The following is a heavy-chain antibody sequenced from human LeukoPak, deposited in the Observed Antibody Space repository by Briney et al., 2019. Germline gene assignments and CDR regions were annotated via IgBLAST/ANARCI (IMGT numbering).Heavy chain of an antibody. Sequence: PGGSLRLSCAASGFTFSSYAMHWVRQAPGKGLEWVAVISYDGSNKYYADSVEGRFTISRDNSKNTLYLQMNSLRAEDTAVYYCARGGTIFGVVIHLDYWGQGTLVTVSS. D-gene: IGHD3-3*01. J-gene: IGHJ4*02. CDR1: GFTFSSYA. CDR3: ARGGTIFGVVIHLDY. V-gene: IGHV3-30-3*01. CDR2: ISYDGSNK.